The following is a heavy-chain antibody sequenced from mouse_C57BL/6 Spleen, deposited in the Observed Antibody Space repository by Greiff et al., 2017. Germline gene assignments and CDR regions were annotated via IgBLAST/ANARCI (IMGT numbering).Heavy chain of an antibody. CDR2: ISSGSSTI. J-gene: IGHJ1*03. CDR1: GFTFSDYG. V-gene: IGHV5-17*01. D-gene: IGHD2-1*01. Sequence: EVQGVESGGGLVKPGGSLKLSCAASGFTFSDYGMHWVRQAPEKGLEWVAYISSGSSTIYYADTVKGRFTISRDNAKNTLFLQMTSLRSEDTAMYYCARGGNYGGYFDVWGTGTTVTVSS. CDR3: ARGGNYGGYFDV.